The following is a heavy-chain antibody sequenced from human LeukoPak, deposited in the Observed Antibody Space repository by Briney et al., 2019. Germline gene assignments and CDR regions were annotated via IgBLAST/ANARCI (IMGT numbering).Heavy chain of an antibody. D-gene: IGHD3-16*01. Sequence: SETLSLTCAVCGGSFSGYYWSWIRQPPGKGLEWIGEINHSGSTNYNPSLKSRVTISVDTSKNQFSLKLSSVTAADTAVYYCARRKMITFGGALYYFDYWGQGTLVTVSS. V-gene: IGHV4-34*01. CDR2: INHSGST. CDR3: ARRKMITFGGALYYFDY. CDR1: GGSFSGYY. J-gene: IGHJ4*02.